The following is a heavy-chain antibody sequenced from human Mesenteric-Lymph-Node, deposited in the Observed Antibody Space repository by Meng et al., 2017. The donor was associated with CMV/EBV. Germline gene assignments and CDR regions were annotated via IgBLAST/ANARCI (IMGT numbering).Heavy chain of an antibody. V-gene: IGHV2-5*02. CDR1: GFSLSTSGVG. Sequence: QITLKESGPTLVKRTQTLPLTCTFSGFSLSTSGVGVGWIRQPPGKALEWLALIYWDDDKRYSPSLKSRLTITKDTSKNQVVLTMTNMDPVDTATYYCAHSSGIAAAGPFYFDYWGQGTLVTVSS. J-gene: IGHJ4*02. CDR3: AHSSGIAAAGPFYFDY. D-gene: IGHD6-13*01. CDR2: IYWDDDK.